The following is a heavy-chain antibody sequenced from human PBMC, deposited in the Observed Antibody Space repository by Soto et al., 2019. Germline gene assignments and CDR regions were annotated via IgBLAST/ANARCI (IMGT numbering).Heavy chain of an antibody. CDR2: IYYSGST. D-gene: IGHD6-19*01. J-gene: IGHJ4*02. CDR1: GGSISSYY. CDR3: ARGGSGWRRGFDY. Sequence: SETLSLTCTVSGGSISSYYWSWIRQPPGKGLEWIGYIYYSGSTNYNPSLKSRGTISVDTSKNQFSLKLSSVTAADTAVYYCARGGSGWRRGFDYWGQGTLVTVS. V-gene: IGHV4-59*01.